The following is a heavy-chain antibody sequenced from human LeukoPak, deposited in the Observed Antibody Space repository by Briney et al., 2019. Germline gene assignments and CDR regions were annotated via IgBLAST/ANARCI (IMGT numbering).Heavy chain of an antibody. CDR2: ISGTGGST. CDR3: AKQKTYSSPYYFDC. Sequence: GGSLRLSCAASGFTFSSYAMSWVRQAPGKGLEWVSAISGTGGSTYYADSVKGRFTISRDNSKNTLYLQMNSLRADDTAVYYCAKQKTYSSPYYFDCWGQGSLVTVFS. CDR1: GFTFSSYA. V-gene: IGHV3-23*01. J-gene: IGHJ4*02. D-gene: IGHD6-13*01.